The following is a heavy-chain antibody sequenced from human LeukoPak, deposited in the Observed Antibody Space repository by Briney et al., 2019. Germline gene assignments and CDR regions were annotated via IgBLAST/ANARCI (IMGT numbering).Heavy chain of an antibody. J-gene: IGHJ5*02. V-gene: IGHV3-23*01. Sequence: GGSLRLSCVASGFTFSSYSMNWVRQAPGKGLEWVSDISGSGGSTYYADSVKGRFTISRDNSKNTLYLQMNSLRAEDTAVYYCAKKYSTGLDPWGQGTLVTVSS. CDR3: AKKYSTGLDP. CDR2: ISGSGGST. D-gene: IGHD1-26*01. CDR1: GFTFSSYS.